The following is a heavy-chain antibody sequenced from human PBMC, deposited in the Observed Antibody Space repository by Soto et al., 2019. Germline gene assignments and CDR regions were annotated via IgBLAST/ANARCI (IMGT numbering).Heavy chain of an antibody. CDR3: ARDGGEYYGMDV. CDR1: GYTFIAFY. Sequence: ASVKVSCKASGYTFIAFYIHWVRQAPGQGLEWMGIINPNGGSTSYAQKFQGRVTMTRDTSTSTVYMELSSLRSEDTAVYYCARDGGEYYGMDVWGQGTTVTVSS. CDR2: INPNGGST. J-gene: IGHJ6*02. V-gene: IGHV1-46*03. D-gene: IGHD3-16*01.